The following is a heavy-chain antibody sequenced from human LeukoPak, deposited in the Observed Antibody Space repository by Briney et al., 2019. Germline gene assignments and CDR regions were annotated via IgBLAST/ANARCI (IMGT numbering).Heavy chain of an antibody. Sequence: PSETLSLTCTVSSGSISSYYWSWIRQPPGKGLEWIGYIYYSGSTIYNPSLKSRVTISVDTSKNQFSLKLSSVTAADTAVYYCARYGDYVFDLWGQGTLVTVSS. CDR2: IYYSGST. CDR1: SGSISSYY. V-gene: IGHV4-59*01. D-gene: IGHD4-17*01. J-gene: IGHJ4*02. CDR3: ARYGDYVFDL.